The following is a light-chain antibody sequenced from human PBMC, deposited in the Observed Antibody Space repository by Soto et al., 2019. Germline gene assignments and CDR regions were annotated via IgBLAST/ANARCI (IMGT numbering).Light chain of an antibody. CDR2: GNS. J-gene: IGLJ2*01. CDR1: SSNIGAGYD. V-gene: IGLV1-40*01. CDR3: QSYDSSLSGSVV. Sequence: QSVLTQPPSVSGAPGQRVTISCTGSSSNIGAGYDVHWYQQLPGTAPKLLIYGNSNRPSGVPYRFSGSKSGTSASLAITGLQEEDEADYYCQSYDSSLSGSVVFGRGTKLTVL.